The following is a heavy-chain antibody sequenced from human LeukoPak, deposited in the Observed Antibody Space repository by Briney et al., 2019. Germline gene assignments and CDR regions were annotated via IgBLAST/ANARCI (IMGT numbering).Heavy chain of an antibody. CDR2: INPAGSET. CDR3: ARFGYVAAVDV. J-gene: IGHJ4*02. Sequence: ETLSLTCTVSGGSISSSSYYWGWIRQAPGTGPEWVANINPAGSETYYVDPVKGRFSISRDNAKNLVYLQMNSLRAEDTAVYHCARFGYVAAVDVWGQGTPVTVSS. V-gene: IGHV3-7*01. D-gene: IGHD2-15*01. CDR1: GGSISSSSYY.